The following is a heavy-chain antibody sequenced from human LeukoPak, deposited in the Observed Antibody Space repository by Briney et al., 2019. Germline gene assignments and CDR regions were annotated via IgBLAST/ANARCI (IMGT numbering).Heavy chain of an antibody. D-gene: IGHD2-2*01. CDR1: GGSISSYY. CDR3: ERVEGYCSSTSCYELIDY. Sequence: PSETLSLTCTVSGGSISSYYWSWIRQPPGKGLEWIGYIYYSGSTNYNPSLKSRVTISVDTSKNQFSLKLSSVTAADTAVYYCERVEGYCSSTSCYELIDYWGQGTLVTVSS. CDR2: IYYSGST. V-gene: IGHV4-59*01. J-gene: IGHJ4*02.